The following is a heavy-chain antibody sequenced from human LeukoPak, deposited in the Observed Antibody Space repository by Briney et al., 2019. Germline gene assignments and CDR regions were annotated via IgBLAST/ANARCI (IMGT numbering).Heavy chain of an antibody. D-gene: IGHD3-3*01. Sequence: SQTLSLTCTVSGGSISSGSYYWSWIRQPAGKGLEWIGRIYTSGSTNYNPSLKSRVTISVDTSKNQFSLKLSSVTAADTAVYYCARDEGYDFWSGYYITYYFDYWGQGTLVTVSS. J-gene: IGHJ4*02. CDR3: ARDEGYDFWSGYYITYYFDY. CDR2: IYTSGST. V-gene: IGHV4-61*02. CDR1: GGSISSGSYY.